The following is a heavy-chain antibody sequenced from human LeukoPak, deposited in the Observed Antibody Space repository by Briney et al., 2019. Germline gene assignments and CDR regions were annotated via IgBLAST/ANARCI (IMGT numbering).Heavy chain of an antibody. J-gene: IGHJ4*02. V-gene: IGHV1-69*05. CDR3: ARGVAVAVTFDY. CDR2: IIPIFGTA. CDR1: GGTFSSYA. Sequence: SVKVSCKASGGTFSSYAISWVRQAPGQGLEWMGRIIPIFGTANYAQKFQGRVTNTTDESTSTAYMELSSLRSEDTAVYYCARGVAVAVTFDYWGQGTLVTVSS. D-gene: IGHD6-19*01.